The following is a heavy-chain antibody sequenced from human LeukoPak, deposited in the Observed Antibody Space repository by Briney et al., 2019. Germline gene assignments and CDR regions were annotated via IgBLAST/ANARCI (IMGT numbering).Heavy chain of an antibody. D-gene: IGHD3-9*01. CDR1: GGSISSSSYY. V-gene: IGHV4-39*01. J-gene: IGHJ6*03. CDR2: IYYSGST. CDR3: ARILNYDILTGYRSFYYYYYMDV. Sequence: SETLSLTCTVSGGSISSSSYYWGWIRQPPGKGLEWIGSIYYSGSTYYNPSLKSRVTISVDTSKNQFSLKLSSVTAADTAVYYCARILNYDILTGYRSFYYYYYMDVWGKGTTVTVSS.